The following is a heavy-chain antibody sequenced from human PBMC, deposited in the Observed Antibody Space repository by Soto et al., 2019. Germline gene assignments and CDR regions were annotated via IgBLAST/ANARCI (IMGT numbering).Heavy chain of an antibody. V-gene: IGHV4-59*01. CDR1: GGSISSYY. CDR2: IYYSGST. D-gene: IGHD4-4*01. J-gene: IGHJ6*03. Sequence: SETLSLTCTVSGGSISSYYWSWIRQPPGKGLEWIGYIYYSGSTNYNPSLKSRVTISVDTSKNQFSLKLSSVTAADTAVYYCASATVTTLFNYYMDVWGKGTTVTVSS. CDR3: ASATVTTLFNYYMDV.